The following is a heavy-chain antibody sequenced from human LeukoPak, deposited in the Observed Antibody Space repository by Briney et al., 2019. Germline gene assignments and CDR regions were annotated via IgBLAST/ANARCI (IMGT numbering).Heavy chain of an antibody. V-gene: IGHV3-21*01. J-gene: IGHJ4*02. CDR2: ISSSSSYI. Sequence: GGSLRLSRAASGFTFSSYSMNWVRQAPGKGLEWVSSISSSSSYIYYADSVKGRFTISRDNAKNSLYLQMNSLRAEDTAVYYCARDDRMAFDYWGQGTLVTVSS. CDR1: GFTFSSYS. CDR3: ARDDRMAFDY. D-gene: IGHD1-14*01.